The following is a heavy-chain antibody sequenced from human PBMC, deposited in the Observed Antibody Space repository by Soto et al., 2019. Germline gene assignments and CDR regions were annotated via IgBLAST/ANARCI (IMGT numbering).Heavy chain of an antibody. CDR2: IIPIQGKA. D-gene: IGHD2-21*01. CDR3: AKSLLFVDLIYMDV. Sequence: QVQLVQSGAELKKPGSSVKVSCEASGGSFTSYSFTWVRQAPGQGLEWMGRIIPIQGKANYALKFQDRVTIPADRSTRTVYMVLTSLRPEDTAVYFCAKSLLFVDLIYMDVWGKGTTVTVSS. CDR1: GGSFTSYS. V-gene: IGHV1-69*02. J-gene: IGHJ6*03.